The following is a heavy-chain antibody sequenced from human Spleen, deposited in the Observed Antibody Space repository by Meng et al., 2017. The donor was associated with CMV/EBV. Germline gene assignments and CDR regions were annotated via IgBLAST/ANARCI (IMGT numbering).Heavy chain of an antibody. CDR3: ARVAGVKGGMDV. J-gene: IGHJ6*02. CDR2: INVNKGNT. Sequence: ASVKVSCKASGCTFTNYGISWVRQAPGQGLEWMGWINVNKGNTNYGQKVRGSVTMTKETYTYTAYMELRSLTSDDTAVYYCARVAGVKGGMDVWGQGTTVTVSS. CDR1: GCTFTNYG. D-gene: IGHD2-8*01. V-gene: IGHV1-18*01.